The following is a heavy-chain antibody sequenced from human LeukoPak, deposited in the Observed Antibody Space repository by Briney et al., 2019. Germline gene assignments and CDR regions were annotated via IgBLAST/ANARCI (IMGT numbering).Heavy chain of an antibody. CDR1: GFTFNAYA. Sequence: GGSLRLSCTASGFTFNAYAMNWVRKAPGKGLVGVSGINWNGGSTDYADSVKGRFTISRDNAKNSLYLEMNSLRVEDTAFYYCARVERGATTDYWGQGTLVTVSS. V-gene: IGHV3-20*04. CDR2: INWNGGST. CDR3: ARVERGATTDY. D-gene: IGHD1-26*01. J-gene: IGHJ4*02.